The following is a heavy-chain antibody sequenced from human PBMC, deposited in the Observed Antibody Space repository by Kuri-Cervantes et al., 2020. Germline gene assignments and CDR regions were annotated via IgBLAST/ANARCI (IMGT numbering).Heavy chain of an antibody. Sequence: GESLKISCAASGFTFSSYWMSWVRQAPGKGLEWVANIKQDGSEKYYVDSVKGRFTISRDNSKNTLYLQMNSLRAEDTAMYYCARGLGLRFLEWLGPFDYWGQGTLVTVSS. J-gene: IGHJ4*02. CDR3: ARGLGLRFLEWLGPFDY. D-gene: IGHD3-3*01. V-gene: IGHV3-7*01. CDR1: GFTFSSYW. CDR2: IKQDGSEK.